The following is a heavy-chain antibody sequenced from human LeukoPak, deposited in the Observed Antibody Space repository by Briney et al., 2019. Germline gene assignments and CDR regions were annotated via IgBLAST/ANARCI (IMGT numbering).Heavy chain of an antibody. CDR3: ARDFFAFGGVIALLDY. J-gene: IGHJ4*02. D-gene: IGHD3-16*02. V-gene: IGHV3-7*01. Sequence: GGSLRLSCAASGFTFSTYSMNWVRQAPGKGLEWVANIKLDGSEKYYVDSVKGRFTISRDNAKKSLYLQMNSLRDEDTAVYYCARDFFAFGGVIALLDYWGQGTLVTVSS. CDR2: IKLDGSEK. CDR1: GFTFSTYS.